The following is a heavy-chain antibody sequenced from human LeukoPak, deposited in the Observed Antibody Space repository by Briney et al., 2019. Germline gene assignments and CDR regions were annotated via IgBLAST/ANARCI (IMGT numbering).Heavy chain of an antibody. CDR2: MKQDGSEQ. CDR1: GFTFKNHW. Sequence: GGSVRLSCVGSGFTFKNHWMVWARQAPGKGLEWVANMKQDGSEQYYGDSVRGRFTISRDNAKNSLYLQMNSLRVADTAVYYCARDADWASDYWGQGTLVTVSS. J-gene: IGHJ4*02. D-gene: IGHD3/OR15-3a*01. CDR3: ARDADWASDY. V-gene: IGHV3-7*01.